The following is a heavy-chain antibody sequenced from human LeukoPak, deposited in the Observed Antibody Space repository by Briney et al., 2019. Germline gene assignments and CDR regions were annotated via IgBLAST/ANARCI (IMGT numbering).Heavy chain of an antibody. CDR3: AKRSGYTTGWFFDF. Sequence: PGGSLKFSCAASGFSFSSYAMSWVRQAPGKGLEWVSSISGSGDNTYYAESVKGRFTISRDNSKNTLFLQMNSLRAEDTAVFYCAKRSGYTTGWFFDFWGQGTLVTVSS. CDR2: ISGSGDNT. V-gene: IGHV3-23*01. D-gene: IGHD6-19*01. J-gene: IGHJ4*02. CDR1: GFSFSSYA.